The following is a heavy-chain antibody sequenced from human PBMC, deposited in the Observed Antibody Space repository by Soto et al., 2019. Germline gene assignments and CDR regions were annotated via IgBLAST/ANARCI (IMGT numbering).Heavy chain of an antibody. J-gene: IGHJ6*03. CDR3: ARNSVDIVATINYYYYMDV. CDR1: GGSISSYY. Sequence: SETLSLTCTVSGGSISSYYWSWIRQPPGKELEWIGYIYYSGSTNYNPSLKSRVTISVDTSKNQFSLKLSSVTAAATAVYYCARNSVDIVATINYYYYMDVWGKGTTVTVSS. D-gene: IGHD5-12*01. CDR2: IYYSGST. V-gene: IGHV4-59*01.